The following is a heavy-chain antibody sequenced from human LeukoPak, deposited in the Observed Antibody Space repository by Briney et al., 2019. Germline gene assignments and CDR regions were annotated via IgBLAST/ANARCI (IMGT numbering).Heavy chain of an antibody. V-gene: IGHV3-23*01. CDR3: AKPNYGGYEFPLY. CDR1: GFTFSSYA. J-gene: IGHJ4*02. D-gene: IGHD4-17*01. CDR2: ISGSGGST. Sequence: RGSLRLSCAASGFTFSSYAMSWVRQAPGKGLEWVSAISGSGGSTYYADSVKGRFTISRDNSKNTLYLQMNSLRAEDTAVYYCAKPNYGGYEFPLYWGQGTLVTVSS.